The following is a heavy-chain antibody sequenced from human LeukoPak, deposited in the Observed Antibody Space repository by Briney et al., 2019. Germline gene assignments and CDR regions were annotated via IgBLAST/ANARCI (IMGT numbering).Heavy chain of an antibody. J-gene: IGHJ4*02. CDR1: GYTFTSCY. Sequence: GASVKVSCKASGYTFTSCYMHWVRQAPGQGLEWMGIINPSGGSTSYAQKFQGRVTMTRDMSTSTVYMELSSLRSEDTAVYYCARDALGYWLGDYFDYWGQGTLVTVSS. CDR2: INPSGGST. D-gene: IGHD2-8*02. CDR3: ARDALGYWLGDYFDY. V-gene: IGHV1-46*01.